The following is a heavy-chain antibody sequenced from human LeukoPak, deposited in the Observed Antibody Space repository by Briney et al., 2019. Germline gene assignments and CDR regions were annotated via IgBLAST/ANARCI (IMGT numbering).Heavy chain of an antibody. CDR1: GFTFSSYG. Sequence: GGSLRLSCAASGFTFSSYGMHWVRQAPGKGLELVAFIRYDGSNKYYADSVKGRFTISRDNSKNTLYLQMNSLRAEDTAVYYCAKVELSSGWAGGNYWGQGTLVTVSS. CDR3: AKVELSSGWAGGNY. CDR2: IRYDGSNK. V-gene: IGHV3-30*02. J-gene: IGHJ4*02. D-gene: IGHD6-19*01.